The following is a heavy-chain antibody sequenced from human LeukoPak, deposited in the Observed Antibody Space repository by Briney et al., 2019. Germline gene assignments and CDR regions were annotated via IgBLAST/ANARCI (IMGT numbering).Heavy chain of an antibody. CDR2: INPKSGGT. CDR3: ARDELDIVVVPAASYYYYYGMDV. J-gene: IGHJ6*02. D-gene: IGHD2-2*03. V-gene: IGHV1-2*02. CDR1: GYTFTGYY. Sequence: GASVKVSCKASGYTFTGYYMHWVRQAPGQGLEWMGWINPKSGGTNYAQKFQGRVAMTRDTSISTAYMELSRLRSDDTAVYYCARDELDIVVVPAASYYYYYGMDVWGQGTMVTVSS.